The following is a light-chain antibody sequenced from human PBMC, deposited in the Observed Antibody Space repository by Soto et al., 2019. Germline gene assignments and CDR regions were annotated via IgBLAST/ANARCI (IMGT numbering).Light chain of an antibody. CDR1: QSIAGTS. CDR3: QSYGRSPPAT. CDR2: SVS. J-gene: IGKJ4*01. Sequence: EIVLTQSPGTLSVSPGESATLSCRASQSIAGTSLAWFQQKRGQAPRLLIFSVSIRPPGIPDRFSGSGSGTDFTLTISKLEPEDFAVYFCQSYGRSPPATFGGGTKVEI. V-gene: IGKV3-20*01.